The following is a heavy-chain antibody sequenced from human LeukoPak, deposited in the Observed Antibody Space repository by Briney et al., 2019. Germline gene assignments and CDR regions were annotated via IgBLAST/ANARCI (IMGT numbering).Heavy chain of an antibody. D-gene: IGHD3-10*01. V-gene: IGHV3-23*01. CDR2: ISISGGNT. J-gene: IGHJ4*02. CDR1: GFTFSNYA. Sequence: PGGSLRLSCAASGFTFSNYAMSWVRQAPGKGLDWVSTISISGGNTYYTDSVKGRFTISRDNSKNTLFLQMNSLRAEDTAVYYCAKVGVRGVIRYYFDYWGQGSLVTVSS. CDR3: AKVGVRGVIRYYFDY.